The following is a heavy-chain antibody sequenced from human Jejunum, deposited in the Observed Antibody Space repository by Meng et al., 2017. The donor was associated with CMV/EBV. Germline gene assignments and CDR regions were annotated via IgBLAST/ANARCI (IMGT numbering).Heavy chain of an antibody. Sequence: ASSSDNYWGWTRQSPGKDLEWIGEVTPSGTATYNPSLESRVTISRDTSKNQFSLRLTSVTVEDTAVYYCAGAPPVAAPGSYFDSWGQGAQVTVSS. CDR1: ASSSDNY. D-gene: IGHD1-14*01. CDR3: AGAPPVAAPGSYFDS. V-gene: IGHV4-34*01. J-gene: IGHJ4*02. CDR2: VTPSGTA.